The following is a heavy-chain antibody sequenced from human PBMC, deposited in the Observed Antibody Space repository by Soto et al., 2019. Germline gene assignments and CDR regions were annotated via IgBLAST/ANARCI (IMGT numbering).Heavy chain of an antibody. D-gene: IGHD2-2*01. CDR1: GGSFSGYY. Sequence: SETLSLTCAVYGGSFSGYYWSWIRQPPGKGLEWIGEINHSGSTNYNPSLKSRVTISVDTSKNQFSLKVSSVTAADTAVYYCARVPDYWGQGILVTVS. CDR2: INHSGST. V-gene: IGHV4-34*01. CDR3: ARVPDY. J-gene: IGHJ4*02.